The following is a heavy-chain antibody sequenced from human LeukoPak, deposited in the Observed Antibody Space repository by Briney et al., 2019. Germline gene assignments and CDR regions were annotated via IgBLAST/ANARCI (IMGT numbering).Heavy chain of an antibody. CDR1: GYTFSSYD. V-gene: IGHV1-8*03. CDR2: MNPNSGNT. Sequence: ASVKVSCKASGYTFSSYDINWVRQAPGQGLEWRGWMNPNSGNTGYTQKFQGRVTITLNTSISTAYMELSSLRSDDTAIYYCARGERSRYQLLLGGRVYYMDVRGEGTTVTVSS. CDR3: ARGERSRYQLLLGGRVYYMDV. J-gene: IGHJ6*03. D-gene: IGHD2-2*01.